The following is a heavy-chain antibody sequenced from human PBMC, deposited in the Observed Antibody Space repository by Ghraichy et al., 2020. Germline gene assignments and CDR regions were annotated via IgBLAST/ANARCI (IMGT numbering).Heavy chain of an antibody. D-gene: IGHD3-22*01. V-gene: IGHV3-23*01. CDR2: ISDSGGST. Sequence: GGSLRLSCAASGFTFTSYAMSWVRQAPGKGLEWVSAISDSGGSTYYADSVKGRFTISRDNFKNTLYLQMNSLRAEDTAVYYCAKDRGYYYDTSGYYFFDYWGQGTLVTVSS. CDR1: GFTFTSYA. J-gene: IGHJ4*02. CDR3: AKDRGYYYDTSGYYFFDY.